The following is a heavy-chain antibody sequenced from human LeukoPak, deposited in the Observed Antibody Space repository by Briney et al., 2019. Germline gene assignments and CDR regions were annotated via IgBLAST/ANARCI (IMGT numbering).Heavy chain of an antibody. D-gene: IGHD3-10*01. CDR3: ARDCTSGSYYHTLCDP. CDR2: IYYSGST. Sequence: SETLCLTCAVSGASISSYYWSWIRQPPGKGLEWIGSIYYSGSTNYNPSLKSRDTISLDTSMNQFSLKLSSVTAADTAVYFCARDCTSGSYYHTLCDPWGQGALDSVSS. J-gene: IGHJ5*02. CDR1: GASISSYY. V-gene: IGHV4-59*01.